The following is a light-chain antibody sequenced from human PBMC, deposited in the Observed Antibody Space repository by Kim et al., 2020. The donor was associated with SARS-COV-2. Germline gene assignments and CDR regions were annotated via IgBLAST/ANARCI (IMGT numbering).Light chain of an antibody. CDR1: QSVSSY. J-gene: IGKJ2*03. CDR2: NAS. Sequence: PGERATLSCRASQSVSSYLAWYQQKDGQAPRLLMYNASNRATGIPARFSGSGAGTDFTLTISSLEPEDFAVYYCQQRNSWPPSYSFGQGTKLEIK. CDR3: QQRNSWPPSYS. V-gene: IGKV3-11*01.